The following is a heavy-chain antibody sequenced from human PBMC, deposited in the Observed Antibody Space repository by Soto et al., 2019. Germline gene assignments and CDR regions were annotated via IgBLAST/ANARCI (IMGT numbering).Heavy chain of an antibody. J-gene: IGHJ6*02. Sequence: QAQLVESGGGVVQPGRSLRLSCAASGFTFNNRGMHWVRQAPGKGLEWVAVIWYDGSRKYYADAVKGRFTISRDNSKNTLYLQMNSLRDEDTAVYYCARILDTAGMDVWGQGTTVTVSS. CDR3: ARILDTAGMDV. CDR2: IWYDGSRK. D-gene: IGHD5-18*01. CDR1: GFTFNNRG. V-gene: IGHV3-33*01.